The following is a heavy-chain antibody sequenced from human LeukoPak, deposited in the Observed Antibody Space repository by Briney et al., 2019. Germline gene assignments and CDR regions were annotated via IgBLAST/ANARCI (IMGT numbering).Heavy chain of an antibody. Sequence: SETLSLTCTVSGGSISPYYWSWIRQPPGKGLEWIGYIYYSGSTKYNPSLKSRVTISLDTSKNQFSLKLESVTAADTAIYYCARGVTFFDYWGQGTLVTVSS. CDR3: ARGVTFFDY. CDR2: IYYSGST. J-gene: IGHJ4*02. CDR1: GGSISPYY. V-gene: IGHV4-59*01. D-gene: IGHD4-23*01.